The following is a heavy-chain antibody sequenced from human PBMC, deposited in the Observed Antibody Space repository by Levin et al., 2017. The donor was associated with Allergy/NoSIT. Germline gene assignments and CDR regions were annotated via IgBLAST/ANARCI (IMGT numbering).Heavy chain of an antibody. V-gene: IGHV4-59*01. J-gene: IGHJ5*02. CDR2: IYYSGST. CDR1: GGSISSYY. Sequence: SETLSLTCTVSGGSISSYYWNWIRQPPGKGLEWIGNIYYSGSTSYNPSLKSRVTISVDTSKNQFSLKLTSVTAADTAVYYCARDEGPRGWFDPWGQGALVTVSS. CDR3: ARDEGPRGWFDP.